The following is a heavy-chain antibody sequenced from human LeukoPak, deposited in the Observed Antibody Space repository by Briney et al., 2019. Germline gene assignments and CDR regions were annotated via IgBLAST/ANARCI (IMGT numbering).Heavy chain of an antibody. CDR1: GFTFSSYS. J-gene: IGHJ1*01. CDR2: ISSSSSTI. Sequence: GGSLRLSCAASGFTFSSYSMTWVRQAPGKGLEWVSYISSSSSTIYYADSVKGRFTISRDNAKNSRYLQMNSLSAEGTAVYYCASQPGSSGWYEYFQHGGQGTLVTVSS. CDR3: ASQPGSSGWYEYFQH. V-gene: IGHV3-48*01. D-gene: IGHD6-19*01.